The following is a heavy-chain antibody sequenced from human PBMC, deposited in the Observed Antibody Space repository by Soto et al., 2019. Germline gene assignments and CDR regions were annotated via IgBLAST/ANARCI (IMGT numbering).Heavy chain of an antibody. Sequence: QVQLVQSGVAVKKPGASVKVSCKASGYTFTTYAMHWVRQAPGQRLEWMGWINAGNGKTKYSQKFQGRVTITRDTSATTAYMELSSPRSEDTAVYYCARAGDDCSTTNCYMIDYWGQGTLVTVSS. D-gene: IGHD2-2*02. CDR3: ARAGDDCSTTNCYMIDY. V-gene: IGHV1-3*01. J-gene: IGHJ4*02. CDR1: GYTFTTYA. CDR2: INAGNGKT.